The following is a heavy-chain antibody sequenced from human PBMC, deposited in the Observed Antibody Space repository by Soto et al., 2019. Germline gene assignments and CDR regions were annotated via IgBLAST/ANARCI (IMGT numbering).Heavy chain of an antibody. Sequence: SETLSLTCAVSGDFLTTYYWNWIRQSPGKGLEWIGYIFYGGHTNYNPSLRGRATISVDTSKNQFSLKLSSVTAADTAVYYCARSPQYSSGWNGGFDYWGQGTLVTVSS. CDR2: IFYGGHT. J-gene: IGHJ4*02. CDR3: ARSPQYSSGWNGGFDY. CDR1: GDFLTTYY. D-gene: IGHD6-19*01. V-gene: IGHV4-59*01.